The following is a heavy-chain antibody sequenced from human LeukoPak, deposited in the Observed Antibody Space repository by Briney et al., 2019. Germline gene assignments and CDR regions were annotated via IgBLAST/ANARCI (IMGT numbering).Heavy chain of an antibody. CDR1: GFTFSSYG. D-gene: IGHD3-9*01. J-gene: IGHJ4*02. CDR3: AKDTIYYDILTASKFDY. CDR2: IQYDGSNK. V-gene: IGHV3-30*02. Sequence: GGSLRLSCAASGFTFSSYGMHWVRQAPGKGLEGVAFIQYDGSNKYYADSVKGRFTISRDNSKNTLYLQMNSLRAEDTAVYYCAKDTIYYDILTASKFDYWGQGTLVTVSS.